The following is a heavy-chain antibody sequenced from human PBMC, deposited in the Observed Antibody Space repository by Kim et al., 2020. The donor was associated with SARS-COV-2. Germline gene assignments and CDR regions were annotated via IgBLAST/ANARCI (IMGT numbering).Heavy chain of an antibody. V-gene: IGHV4-59*08. J-gene: IGHJ4*02. D-gene: IGHD3-22*01. CDR3: ARLSHDSSGPFDY. Sequence: YHPTLTSRVTISVHTSNNQFSLKLSSVTAADTAVYYCARLSHDSSGPFDYWGQGTLVTVSS.